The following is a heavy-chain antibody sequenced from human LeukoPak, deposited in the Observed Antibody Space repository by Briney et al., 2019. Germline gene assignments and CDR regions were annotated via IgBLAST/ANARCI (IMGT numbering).Heavy chain of an antibody. CDR1: GFTFSSYE. CDR2: ISSSSSYI. Sequence: GGSLRLSCAASGFTFSSYEMNWVRQAPGKGLEWVSSISSSSSYIYYADSVKGRFTISRDNAKNSLYLQMNSLRAEDTAVYYCARDPPRGDYPFDYWGQGTLVTVSS. J-gene: IGHJ4*02. V-gene: IGHV3-21*01. D-gene: IGHD4-17*01. CDR3: ARDPPRGDYPFDY.